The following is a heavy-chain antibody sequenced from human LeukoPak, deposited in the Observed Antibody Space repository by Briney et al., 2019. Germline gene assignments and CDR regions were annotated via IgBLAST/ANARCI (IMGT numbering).Heavy chain of an antibody. V-gene: IGHV3-49*04. J-gene: IGHJ6*03. CDR3: ARAEVPAAIYYYYYYMDV. CDR2: IRSKAYGGTT. Sequence: GGSLRLSCTASGFTFGDYAMSWVRQAPGKGLEWVGFIRSKAYGGTTEYAASVKGRFTISRDNAKNSLYLQMNSLRAEDTAVYYCARAEVPAAIYYYYYYMDVWGKGTTVTVSS. D-gene: IGHD2-2*02. CDR1: GFTFGDYA.